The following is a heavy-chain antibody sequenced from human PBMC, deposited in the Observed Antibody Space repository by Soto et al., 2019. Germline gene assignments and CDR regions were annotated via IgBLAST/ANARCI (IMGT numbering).Heavy chain of an antibody. CDR2: IIPIFGTA. J-gene: IGHJ4*02. V-gene: IGHV1-69*12. D-gene: IGHD3-9*01. CDR3: ARSYDILTGLGLYYFDY. CDR1: GGTFSSYA. Sequence: QVQLVQSGAEVKKPGSSVKVSCKASGGTFSSYAISWVRQAPGQGLERMGGIIPIFGTANYAQKFQGSVTITAEQATSTAYMALSSLRSEDTAVYYCARSYDILTGLGLYYFDYWGQGTLVTVSS.